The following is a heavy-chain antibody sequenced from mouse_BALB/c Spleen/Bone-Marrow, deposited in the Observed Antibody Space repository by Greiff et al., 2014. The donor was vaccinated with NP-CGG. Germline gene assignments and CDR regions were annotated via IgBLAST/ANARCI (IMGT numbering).Heavy chain of an antibody. CDR2: IYPGDGDT. Sequence: VHLVESGAELVRPGSSVKISCKASGYVFSSYWMIWVRQRPGQGLEWIGQIYPGDGDTNYNGKFKGKATLTADKSSSTAYMQLSSLTSEDSAVYFCARSGYGSNYDCWGQGTTLTVSS. J-gene: IGHJ2*01. CDR1: GYVFSSYW. D-gene: IGHD1-1*01. V-gene: IGHV1-80*01. CDR3: ARSGYGSNYDC.